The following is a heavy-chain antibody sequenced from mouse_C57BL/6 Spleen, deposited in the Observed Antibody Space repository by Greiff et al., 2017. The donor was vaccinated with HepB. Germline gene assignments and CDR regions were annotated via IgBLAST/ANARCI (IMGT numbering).Heavy chain of an antibody. Sequence: QVQLQQSGAELVKPGASVKISCKASGYAFSSYWMNWVKQRPGKGLEWIGQIYPGDGDTNYNGKFKGKATLTADKSSSTAYMQLSSLTSEDSAVYFCARDCNYDFYAMDYWGQGTSVTVSS. D-gene: IGHD2-1*01. CDR2: IYPGDGDT. J-gene: IGHJ4*01. CDR3: ARDCNYDFYAMDY. V-gene: IGHV1-80*01. CDR1: GYAFSSYW.